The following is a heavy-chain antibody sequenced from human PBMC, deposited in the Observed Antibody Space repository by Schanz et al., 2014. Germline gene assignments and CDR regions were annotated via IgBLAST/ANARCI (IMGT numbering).Heavy chain of an antibody. D-gene: IGHD6-6*01. V-gene: IGHV3-9*01. CDR1: GFTFDDFA. CDR2: ISGNSGNI. Sequence: EARLVDSGGGLVQSGRSLRLSCAASGFTFDDFAMHWVRQGPGKGLEWVSGISGNSGNIGYADSVKGRFTISRDNAKNFLYLQMNSLRPEDTAVYYCVREGSSSPDCCYYNGMDVWGQGTTVTVSS. CDR3: VREGSSSPDCCYYNGMDV. J-gene: IGHJ6*02.